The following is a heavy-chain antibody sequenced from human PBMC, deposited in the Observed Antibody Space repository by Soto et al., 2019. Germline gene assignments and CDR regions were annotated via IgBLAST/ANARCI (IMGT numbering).Heavy chain of an antibody. CDR3: ERVTGTTGNYYYYGMDV. CDR2: IDPSDSYT. V-gene: IGHV5-10-1*01. CDR1: GYSFTSYW. Sequence: GESLKISCKGSGYSFTSYWISWVRQMPGKGLEWMGRIDPSDSYTNYSPSFQGHVTISADKSISTAYLQWSSLKASDTAMYYCERVTGTTGNYYYYGMDVWGQGTTVTVSS. D-gene: IGHD1-7*01. J-gene: IGHJ6*02.